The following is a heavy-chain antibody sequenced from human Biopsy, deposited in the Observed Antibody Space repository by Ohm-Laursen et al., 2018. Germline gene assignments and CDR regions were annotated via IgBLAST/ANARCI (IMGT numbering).Heavy chain of an antibody. J-gene: IGHJ6*02. Sequence: SLRLSCTASGFRFDDYAMHWVRQRPGKGLEWVSGISWISRNTGYADSVEGRFTITRDNAKKSLYLQMNSLRPEDTALYYCARDRGQNYYDSTGYYNGMDVWGQGTTVTVAS. CDR2: ISWISRNT. V-gene: IGHV3-9*01. CDR1: GFRFDDYA. D-gene: IGHD3-22*01. CDR3: ARDRGQNYYDSTGYYNGMDV.